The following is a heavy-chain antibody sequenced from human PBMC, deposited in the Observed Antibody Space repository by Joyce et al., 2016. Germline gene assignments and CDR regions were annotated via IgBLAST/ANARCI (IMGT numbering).Heavy chain of an antibody. V-gene: IGHV3-15*01. J-gene: IGHJ3*01. CDR2: VKSKSQGGTT. CDR1: GVSFRNAW. Sequence: EVQLVKSGGGLVKPGGSARLSCAAPGVSFRNAWVPWVRQAPGKGLAWVGRVKSKSQGGTTDYAAPVKGRFTISRDDSRDTAYLQMNSLKSEDTGVYFCVTGLCIGTACHWDDAFDVWGQGTMVTVSS. CDR3: VTGLCIGTACHWDDAFDV. D-gene: IGHD2-2*01.